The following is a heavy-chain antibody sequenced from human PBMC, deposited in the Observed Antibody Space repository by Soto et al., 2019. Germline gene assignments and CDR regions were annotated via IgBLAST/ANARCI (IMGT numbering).Heavy chain of an antibody. CDR2: INWNGGST. D-gene: IGHD6-19*01. CDR3: ARGIVGSSGWYEAFDAFDI. J-gene: IGHJ3*02. V-gene: IGHV3-20*01. CDR1: GFTFDDYG. Sequence: GGSLRLSCAASGFTFDDYGMSWVRQAPGKGLEWVSGINWNGGSTGYADSVKGRFTISRDNAKNSLYLQMSSLRAEDTALYHCARGIVGSSGWYEAFDAFDIWGQGTMVTVSS.